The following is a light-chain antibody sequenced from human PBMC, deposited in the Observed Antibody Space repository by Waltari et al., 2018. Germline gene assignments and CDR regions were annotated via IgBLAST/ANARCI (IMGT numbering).Light chain of an antibody. J-gene: IGKJ1*01. CDR3: QQSYSTPQT. Sequence: DIQTTQSPSSLSASVGDRVTITCRASQSISSYLNWYQQKPGKAPKLLIYAASSLQSGVPSRFSGSGSGTDVTLTISSLQPEDFATYYCQQSYSTPQTFGQGTKVEIK. CDR2: AAS. CDR1: QSISSY. V-gene: IGKV1-39*01.